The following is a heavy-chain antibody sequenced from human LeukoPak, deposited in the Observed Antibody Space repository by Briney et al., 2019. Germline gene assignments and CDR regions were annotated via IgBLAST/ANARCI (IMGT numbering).Heavy chain of an antibody. CDR3: TRGAGWLIDY. D-gene: IGHD3-16*01. J-gene: IGHJ4*02. V-gene: IGHV4-59*01. CDR1: DDSISDYY. Sequence: SETLSLTCTVSDDSISDYYRGWIRQPPGKGLEWIGYFHNSGTSAYNPSLKSRVTISADTSKNQFSLKLNSLTTADTAVYYCTRGAGWLIDYWGQGILVTVSS. CDR2: FHNSGTS.